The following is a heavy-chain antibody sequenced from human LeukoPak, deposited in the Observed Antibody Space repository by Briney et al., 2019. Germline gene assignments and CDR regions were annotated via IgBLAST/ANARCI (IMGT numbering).Heavy chain of an antibody. V-gene: IGHV3-21*01. CDR2: ISSSSSYI. J-gene: IGHJ4*02. Sequence: GGSLRLSCAASGFTFSSYSMNWVRQAPGKGLEWVSSISSSSSYIFYADSVKGRFTISRDNAKNTLYLQMNSLRAEDTAVYYCARELYSYGYRSLDYWGQGTLVTVSS. CDR3: ARELYSYGYRSLDY. D-gene: IGHD5-18*01. CDR1: GFTFSSYS.